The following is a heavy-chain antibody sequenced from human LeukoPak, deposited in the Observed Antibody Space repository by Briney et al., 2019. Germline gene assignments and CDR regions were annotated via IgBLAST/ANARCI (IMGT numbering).Heavy chain of an antibody. CDR3: ARDISSGWYFDY. CDR2: INWNGGST. Sequence: GGSLRLSCAVSGFTFDDYGMSWVRQAPGKGLEWVSGINWNGGSTGYVDSVKGRFTISRDNAKNSLHLQMDSLRAEDTALYYCARDISSGWYFDYWGQGTLVTVSS. J-gene: IGHJ4*02. CDR1: GFTFDDYG. V-gene: IGHV3-20*04. D-gene: IGHD6-19*01.